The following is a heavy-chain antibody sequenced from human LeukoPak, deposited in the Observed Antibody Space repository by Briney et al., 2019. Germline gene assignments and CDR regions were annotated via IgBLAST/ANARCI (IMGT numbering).Heavy chain of an antibody. CDR1: GYIFINYG. V-gene: IGHV1-18*01. Sequence: GASVKVSCKASGYIFINYGIGWVRQAPGQGLEWMGWISGYNGNTNYAQKLQGRVTMTTDTSTSTAYMELRSLRSDDTAVYYCARDLSSGWTTDWGQGTLVTVSS. J-gene: IGHJ4*02. D-gene: IGHD6-19*01. CDR2: ISGYNGNT. CDR3: ARDLSSGWTTD.